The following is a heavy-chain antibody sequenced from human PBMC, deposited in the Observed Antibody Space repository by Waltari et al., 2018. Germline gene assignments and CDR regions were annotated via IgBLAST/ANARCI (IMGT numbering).Heavy chain of an antibody. CDR2: ISSSNFYR. V-gene: IGHV3-21*01. Sequence: EVQLVESGGGLVKPGGSLRLSCAASGFTFSTYDMNWVRQTPGKGRGWVSVISSSNFYRDYADSVKGRFTISRDNAKNSLYLQMNSLRAEDTAVYYCAREFDAFDIWGQGTMVTVSS. J-gene: IGHJ3*02. CDR3: AREFDAFDI. CDR1: GFTFSTYD.